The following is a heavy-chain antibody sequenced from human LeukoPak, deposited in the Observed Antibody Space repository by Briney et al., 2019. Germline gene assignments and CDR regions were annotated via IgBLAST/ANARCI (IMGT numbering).Heavy chain of an antibody. J-gene: IGHJ4*02. D-gene: IGHD6-13*01. CDR1: GSTFSTFW. V-gene: IGHV3-23*01. Sequence: GGSLRLSCAASGSTFSTFWMTWVRQSPGKGLEWVSAISGSGGSTYYADSVKGRFTISRDNSKNTLYLQMNSLRAEDTAVYYCAKRHSSSWYFWGQGTLVTVSS. CDR3: AKRHSSSWYF. CDR2: ISGSGGST.